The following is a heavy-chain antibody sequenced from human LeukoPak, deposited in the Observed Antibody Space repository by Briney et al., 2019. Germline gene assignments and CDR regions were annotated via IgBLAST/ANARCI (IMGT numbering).Heavy chain of an antibody. CDR2: IYYSGST. J-gene: IGHJ4*02. Sequence: PSETLSLTCTVAGGSISSYYWSWIRQPAGKGLEWIGNIYYSGSTNYNPSPKSRVTISVDTSKSQYSLKLSSVTAADTAMYYCARSFTYCSGGSCFSYWGRGTLVTVSS. V-gene: IGHV4-59*01. D-gene: IGHD2-15*01. CDR1: GGSISSYY. CDR3: ARSFTYCSGGSCFSY.